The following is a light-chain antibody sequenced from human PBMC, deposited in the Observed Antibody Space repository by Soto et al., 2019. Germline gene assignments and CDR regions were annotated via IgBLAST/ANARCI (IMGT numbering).Light chain of an antibody. CDR3: QQYNNWGLS. CDR1: ENVGTN. CDR2: GSS. V-gene: IGKV3D-15*01. Sequence: IVLTQSPATLSGSPGERVTLSCRASENVGTNLAWYQQRPGQPPRLLIYGSSTRATGISATFSGSGSRTEFTLTISSLQSEDSAVYYCQQYNNWGLSFGGGTRVEIK. J-gene: IGKJ4*01.